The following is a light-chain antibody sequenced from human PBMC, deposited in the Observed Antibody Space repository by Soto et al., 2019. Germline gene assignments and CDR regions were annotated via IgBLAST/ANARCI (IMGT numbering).Light chain of an antibody. CDR1: QGISQL. CDR2: GAF. J-gene: IGKJ1*01. CDR3: QQFTTFPRT. V-gene: IGKV1-12*01. Sequence: DIQMTQYTSSVAAAVGDRVTITCRARQGISQLLAWYQHKPGTAPTLLIFGAFSLQRGVPSRFAGSGSGTDFTLTIKSLQPEDVATYYCQQFTTFPRTFGQGTKVEIK.